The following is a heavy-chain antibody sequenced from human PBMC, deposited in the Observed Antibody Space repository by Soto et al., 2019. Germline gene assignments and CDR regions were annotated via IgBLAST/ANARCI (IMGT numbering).Heavy chain of an antibody. D-gene: IGHD6-13*01. V-gene: IGHV4-59*01. CDR1: GGSISSYY. J-gene: IGHJ4*02. CDR3: ARGYSSSWYSAY. CDR2: IYYSGST. Sequence: QVQLQESGPGLVKPSETLSLTCTVSGGSISSYYWSWLRQPPGKGLEWIGYIYYSGSTNHNPTLKSRGTISVDTSKNQFSLKLSSVTSADTAVYYCARGYSSSWYSAYWGQGTLVIVSS.